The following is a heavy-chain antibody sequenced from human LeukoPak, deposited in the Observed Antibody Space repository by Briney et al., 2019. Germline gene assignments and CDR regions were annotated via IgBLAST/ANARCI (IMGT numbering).Heavy chain of an antibody. CDR3: AAAGGTESGTFDY. V-gene: IGHV4-59*01. D-gene: IGHD3-16*01. Sequence: TSETLSLTCTVSGGSISSYYWSWIRQPPGKGLEWIGYIYYSGTTNYNPSLKSRVTISLDTSKNQFSLKLSSVTAADTAVYYCAAAGGTESGTFDYWGQGTLVTVSS. CDR1: GGSISSYY. CDR2: IYYSGTT. J-gene: IGHJ4*02.